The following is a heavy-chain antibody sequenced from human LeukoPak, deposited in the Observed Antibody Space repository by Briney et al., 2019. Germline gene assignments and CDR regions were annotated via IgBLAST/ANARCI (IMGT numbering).Heavy chain of an antibody. V-gene: IGHV1-46*01. CDR2: INPSGGST. CDR3: ARGVGYCDSSGYHFDY. D-gene: IGHD3-22*01. Sequence: ASVKVSCKASGYTFTSYYMHWVRQAPGQGLEWMGIINPSGGSTSYAQKFQGRVTMTRDTSTSTVYMELSSLRSEDTAVYYCARGVGYCDSSGYHFDYWGQGTLVTVSS. J-gene: IGHJ4*02. CDR1: GYTFTSYY.